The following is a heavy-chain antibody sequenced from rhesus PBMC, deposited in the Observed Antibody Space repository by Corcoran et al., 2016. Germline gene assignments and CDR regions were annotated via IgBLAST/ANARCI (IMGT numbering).Heavy chain of an antibody. CDR1: GGSISSSYYY. J-gene: IGHJ4*01. CDR2: LSNSGST. D-gene: IGHD6-25*01. CDR3: ARGEASGSWNGVYFDY. V-gene: IGHV4-122*02. Sequence: QVQLQESGPGLVKPSETLSLTCAVSGGSISSSYYYWSWIRQAPGKGLEWIGYLSNSGSTSHTPSLESRVTISRDTSKNQFSLKRSAVTAADTAVYYCARGEASGSWNGVYFDYWGQGVLVTVSS.